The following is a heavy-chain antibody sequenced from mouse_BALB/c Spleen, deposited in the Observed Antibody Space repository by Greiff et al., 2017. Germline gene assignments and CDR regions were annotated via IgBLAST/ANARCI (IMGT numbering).Heavy chain of an antibody. D-gene: IGHD1-1*02. J-gene: IGHJ4*01. CDR2: INPSTGYT. CDR1: GYTFTSYW. V-gene: IGHV1-7*01. CDR3: ARKGWSYAMDY. Sequence: QVQLKQSGAELAKPGASVKMSCKASGYTFTSYWMHWVKQRPGQGLEWIGYINPSTGYTEYNQKFKDKATLTADKSSSTAYMQLSSLTSEDSAVYYCARKGWSYAMDYWGQGTSVTVSS.